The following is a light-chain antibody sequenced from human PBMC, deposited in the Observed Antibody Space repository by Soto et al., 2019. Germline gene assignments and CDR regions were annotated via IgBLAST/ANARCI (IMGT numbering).Light chain of an antibody. CDR3: QQYNSYWT. CDR2: AAS. CDR1: QSISNY. V-gene: IGKV1-16*01. Sequence: DIQMTQSPSSLSASVGDRVTITCRASQSISNYLNWYQQKPGKAPNLLIYAASSLQSGVPSRFSGSGSGTEFTLTISSLQPDDFATYYCQQYNSYWTFGQGTKVDIK. J-gene: IGKJ1*01.